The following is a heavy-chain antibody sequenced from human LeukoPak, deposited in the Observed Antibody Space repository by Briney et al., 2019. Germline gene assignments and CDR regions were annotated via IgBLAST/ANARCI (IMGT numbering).Heavy chain of an antibody. CDR1: GFTFDDYG. Sequence: GRSLRLSCEASGFTFDDYGMHWVRQAPGKGLEWVSTVSWNSASVGYVDSVKGRFTISRDNAKKTLYLQMNSLRPEDTALYYCAKDYGYSSSWYDYWGQGTLDTVSS. CDR3: AKDYGYSSSWYDY. D-gene: IGHD6-13*01. J-gene: IGHJ4*02. CDR2: VSWNSASV. V-gene: IGHV3-9*01.